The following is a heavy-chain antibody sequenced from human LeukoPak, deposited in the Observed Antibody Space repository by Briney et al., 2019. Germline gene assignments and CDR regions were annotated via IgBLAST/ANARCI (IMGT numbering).Heavy chain of an antibody. Sequence: QTGGSLRLSCAASGFTFDDYAMHWVRQAPGKGLEWVSGISWNSGSIGYADSVKGRFTISRDNAKNSLYLQMNSLRAEDTALYYCAKADYDILTANFDYWGQGTLVTVSS. CDR2: ISWNSGSI. V-gene: IGHV3-9*01. D-gene: IGHD3-9*01. CDR1: GFTFDDYA. CDR3: AKADYDILTANFDY. J-gene: IGHJ4*02.